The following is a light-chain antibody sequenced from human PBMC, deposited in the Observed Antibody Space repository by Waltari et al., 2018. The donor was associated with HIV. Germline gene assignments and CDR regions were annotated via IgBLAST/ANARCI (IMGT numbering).Light chain of an antibody. CDR2: ENN. J-gene: IGLJ3*02. V-gene: IGLV1-51*02. Sequence: QSVLTQPPSVSAAPRQKVTISCSGSNSNIGNNYVSWYQQLPGTAPRLHIYENNRRPSGIPDRFSASKSGTSATLGIAGLQTGDEADYYCATWDSGLSIWVFGGGTKLTVL. CDR1: NSNIGNNY. CDR3: ATWDSGLSIWV.